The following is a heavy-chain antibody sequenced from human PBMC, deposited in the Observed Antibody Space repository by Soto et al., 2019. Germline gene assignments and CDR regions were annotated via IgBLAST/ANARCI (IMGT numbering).Heavy chain of an antibody. D-gene: IGHD2-8*01. CDR3: ARRPAYCTNGVCYYYYGMDV. V-gene: IGHV3-30-3*01. Sequence: QVQLVESGGGVVQPGRSLRLSCAASGFTFSSYAMHWVRQAPGKGLEWVAVISYDGSNKYYADSVKGRFTISRDNSKNTLYLQMNSLTAEDTAVYYCARRPAYCTNGVCYYYYGMDVWGQGTTVTVSS. J-gene: IGHJ6*02. CDR1: GFTFSSYA. CDR2: ISYDGSNK.